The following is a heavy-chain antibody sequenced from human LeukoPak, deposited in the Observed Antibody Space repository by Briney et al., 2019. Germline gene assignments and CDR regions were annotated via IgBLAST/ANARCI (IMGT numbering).Heavy chain of an antibody. V-gene: IGHV3-11*04. Sequence: GGSLRLSCAASGFIFSDYYMSWIRQAPGKGLEWVSYISSSGSTIYYADLVKGRFTISRDNAKNSLYLQMNSLRAEDTAVYYCARAVAGTLFDYWGQGTLVTVSS. J-gene: IGHJ4*02. CDR3: ARAVAGTLFDY. CDR1: GFIFSDYY. D-gene: IGHD6-19*01. CDR2: ISSSGSTI.